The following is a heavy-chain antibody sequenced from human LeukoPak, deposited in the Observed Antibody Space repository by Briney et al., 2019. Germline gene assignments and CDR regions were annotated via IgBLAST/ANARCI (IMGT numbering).Heavy chain of an antibody. CDR2: INLDGSER. CDR1: GFTFSGHS. CDR3: GRVIAGAIDY. V-gene: IGHV3-7*01. D-gene: IGHD6-13*01. Sequence: GGSLRLSCAASGFTFSGHSMTRVRQAPGKGLEWVANINLDGSERFYVDFVKGRFTISRDNADNSMYLQMNSLRAEDTAVYYCGRVIAGAIDYWGQGTLVTVSS. J-gene: IGHJ4*02.